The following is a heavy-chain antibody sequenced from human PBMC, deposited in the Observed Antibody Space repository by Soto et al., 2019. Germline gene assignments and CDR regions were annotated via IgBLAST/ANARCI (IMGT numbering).Heavy chain of an antibody. J-gene: IGHJ4*02. CDR3: ARVVAATSHYIDY. CDR2: IYYSGST. D-gene: IGHD2-15*01. CDR1: GGSISTYD. V-gene: IGHV4-59*01. Sequence: SETLSLTCTVSGGSISTYDWSWIRQSPGKGLEWIGCIYYSGSTNYNPSLKSRVTISVDTSKNQFSLKLSSVTAADTAVYYCARVVAATSHYIDYWGQGALVTVSS.